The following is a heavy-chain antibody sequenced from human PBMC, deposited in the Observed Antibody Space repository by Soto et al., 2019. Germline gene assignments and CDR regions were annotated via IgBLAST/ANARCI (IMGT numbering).Heavy chain of an antibody. D-gene: IGHD3-10*01. CDR3: ASLESITMVRGVIARQYYYYYMDV. CDR1: GFTFSDHY. Sequence: GGSLRLSCAASGFTFSDHYMDWVRQAPGKGLEWVGRIRNRPNSYTTQYAASVKGRFAVLRDDSENLVYLQMNDLKTEDTAVYYCASLESITMVRGVIARQYYYYYMDVWGKGTTVTVSS. CDR2: IRNRPNSYTT. J-gene: IGHJ6*03. V-gene: IGHV3-72*01.